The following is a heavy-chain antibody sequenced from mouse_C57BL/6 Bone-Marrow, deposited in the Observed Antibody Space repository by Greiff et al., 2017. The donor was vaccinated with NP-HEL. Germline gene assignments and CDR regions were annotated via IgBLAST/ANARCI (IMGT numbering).Heavy chain of an antibody. Sequence: QVQLQQPGAELVRPGSSVKLSCKASGYTFTSYWMDWVKQRPGQGLEWIGNIYPSDSETHYNQKFKYKATLTVDKSSSTAYMQLSSLTSEDSAVYYCARNYGSSGDYWGQGTTLTVSS. CDR1: GYTFTSYW. CDR3: ARNYGSSGDY. J-gene: IGHJ2*01. V-gene: IGHV1-61*01. D-gene: IGHD1-1*01. CDR2: IYPSDSET.